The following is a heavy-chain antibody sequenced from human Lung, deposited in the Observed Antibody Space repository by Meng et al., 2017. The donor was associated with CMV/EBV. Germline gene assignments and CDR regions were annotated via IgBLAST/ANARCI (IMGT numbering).Heavy chain of an antibody. J-gene: IGHJ6*02. CDR3: ARGPTDYYALDV. D-gene: IGHD4-11*01. CDR1: GFPFRTNS. CDR2: ISGSNGNI. Sequence: GGSXRLXCAASGFPFRTNSMNWVRQAPGKGLEWVSYISGSNGNIYYADSVKGRFTISRDNTKKSLFLQMNSLRVEDTAVYYCARGPTDYYALDVWGQGPTVTVSS. V-gene: IGHV3-48*04.